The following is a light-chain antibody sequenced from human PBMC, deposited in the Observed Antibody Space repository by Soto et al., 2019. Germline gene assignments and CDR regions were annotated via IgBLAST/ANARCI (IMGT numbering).Light chain of an antibody. CDR3: QQYNSYWT. CDR2: QTS. CDR1: QTILNS. V-gene: IGKV1-5*03. J-gene: IGKJ1*01. Sequence: IPMTQSPSALSASVGDTVTITYRASQTILNSLAWYQHKPGKAPKLLIYQTSTLESGVPSRFSGSGSGTEFTLTISSLQPDDSATYYCQQYNSYWTFGQGTKVEIK.